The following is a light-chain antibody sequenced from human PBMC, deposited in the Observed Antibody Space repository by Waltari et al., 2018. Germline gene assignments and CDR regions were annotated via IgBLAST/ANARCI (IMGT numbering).Light chain of an antibody. J-gene: IGKJ2*01. V-gene: IGKV3-15*01. CDR1: QSVASY. Sequence: EVVLTQSPVTLSVSPGETVTLSCRASQSVASYLAWYQQKSGHAPRLLIYGASSRATGVPARFSGGGSATEFTLTISGLQSEDFAVYYCQQYGNLPPYTFGQGTQLEIK. CDR2: GAS. CDR3: QQYGNLPPYT.